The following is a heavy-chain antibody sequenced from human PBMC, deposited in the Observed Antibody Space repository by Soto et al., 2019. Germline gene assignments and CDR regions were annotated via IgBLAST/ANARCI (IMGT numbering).Heavy chain of an antibody. Sequence: SETLSLTCSVSGSYITSGDYHWTWIRQAPGKGLEWIGYISHSETTYYSPALKNRIIISSDFSMNQFSLRLNSVTAADTAVCFCAGFGVGDRDDKWGQGTLVTVSS. CDR3: AGFGVGDRDDK. V-gene: IGHV4-30-4*01. CDR2: ISHSETT. J-gene: IGHJ4*02. D-gene: IGHD2-8*01. CDR1: GSYITSGDYH.